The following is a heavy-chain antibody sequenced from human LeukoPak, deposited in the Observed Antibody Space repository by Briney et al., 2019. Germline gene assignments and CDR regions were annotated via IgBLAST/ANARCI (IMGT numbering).Heavy chain of an antibody. CDR2: IIPIFGTA. J-gene: IGHJ3*02. Sequence: ASVKVSCKASGGTFSSYAISWVRQAPGQGLEWMGGIIPIFGTANYAQKFQGRVTITTDESTSTAYMELSSLRSEDTAVYYCAVGVVPAANKYDAFDIWGQGTMVTVSS. D-gene: IGHD2-2*01. CDR3: AVGVVPAANKYDAFDI. CDR1: GGTFSSYA. V-gene: IGHV1-69*05.